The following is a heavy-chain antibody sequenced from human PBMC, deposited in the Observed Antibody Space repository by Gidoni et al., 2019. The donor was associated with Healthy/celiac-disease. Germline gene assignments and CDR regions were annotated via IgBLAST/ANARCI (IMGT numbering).Heavy chain of an antibody. CDR1: GGPFSSYT. V-gene: IGHV1-69*02. CDR3: ASAYCSGGSCYPFYYYYYGMDV. Sequence: QVQLVQSGAEVKKPGSSVKVSCKASGGPFSSYTISWVRQAPGQGLEWMGRIIPILGIANYAQKFQGRVTITADKSTSTAYMELSSLRSEDTAVYYCASAYCSGGSCYPFYYYYYGMDVWGQGTTVTVSS. D-gene: IGHD2-15*01. CDR2: IIPILGIA. J-gene: IGHJ6*02.